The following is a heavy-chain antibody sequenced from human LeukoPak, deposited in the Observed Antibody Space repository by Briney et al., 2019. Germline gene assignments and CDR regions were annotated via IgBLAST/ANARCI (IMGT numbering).Heavy chain of an antibody. CDR2: INCNSGGT. CDR3: VRDQITVTTPFFDY. Sequence: GASVKVSCKASGYTFTGYYIHWVRQAPGQGLEWMGWINCNSGGTSYAQKFQGRVTMTRDTSISTVYMELSTLKSDDTVVYYCVRDQITVTTPFFDYWGQGTLVTVSS. D-gene: IGHD4-17*01. CDR1: GYTFTGYY. V-gene: IGHV1-2*02. J-gene: IGHJ4*02.